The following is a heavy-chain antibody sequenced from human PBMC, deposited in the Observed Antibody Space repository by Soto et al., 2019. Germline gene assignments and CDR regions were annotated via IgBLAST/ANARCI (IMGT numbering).Heavy chain of an antibody. Sequence: QVQLVESGGGMVQPGKSLRLSCAVSGFTFRTYDMHWVRQAPGRGLEWVAVVSYDATYQNYAESVKGRFTVSRDNSKNTLYLQMNSLSAEDTEVYYCPKVSISKSSAVTFDSWGRGTLVTVSS. CDR1: GFTFRTYD. J-gene: IGHJ4*02. D-gene: IGHD2-15*01. V-gene: IGHV3-30*18. CDR2: VSYDATYQ. CDR3: PKVSISKSSAVTFDS.